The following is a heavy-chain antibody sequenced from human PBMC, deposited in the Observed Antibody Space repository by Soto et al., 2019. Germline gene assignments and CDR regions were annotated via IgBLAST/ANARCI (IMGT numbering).Heavy chain of an antibody. CDR3: ARDRRPGIYNGMDV. D-gene: IGHD1-20*01. V-gene: IGHV3-7*05. Sequence: QLVESGGGLVQPGGSRRLSCAASGFTFSNYWMSWVRQAPGKGREWVAIIAQDGSEEYYVHSVEGRFTISRDNARYSVDLQMTSLRADDTAVYYCARDRRPGIYNGMDVWGQGTSVTVSS. CDR1: GFTFSNYW. J-gene: IGHJ6*02. CDR2: IAQDGSEE.